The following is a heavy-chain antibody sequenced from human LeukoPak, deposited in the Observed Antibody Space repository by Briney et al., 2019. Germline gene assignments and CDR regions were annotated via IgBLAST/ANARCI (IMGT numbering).Heavy chain of an antibody. CDR3: AKGYGFTNWFDP. CDR1: GFTFSSYA. Sequence: PGGSLRLSCSASGFTFSSYAMSWVRQAPGKGLEWVSGISASGAVTYYADSVKGRFTVSRDNSKNTLYLQMNSLRAEDTAVYYCAKGYGFTNWFDPWGQGTLVTVSS. J-gene: IGHJ5*02. CDR2: ISASGAVT. D-gene: IGHD1-1*01. V-gene: IGHV3-23*01.